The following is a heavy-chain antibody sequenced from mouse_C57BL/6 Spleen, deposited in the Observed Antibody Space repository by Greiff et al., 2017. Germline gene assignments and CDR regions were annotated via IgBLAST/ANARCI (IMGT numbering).Heavy chain of an antibody. CDR2: IYPGDGDT. Sequence: QVQLQQSGPELVKPGASVKISCKASGYAFSSYWMNWVKQRPGKGLEWIGRIYPGDGDTNYNGKFKGKATLTADKSSSTAYMQLSSLTAEDSAVYFCSRYLNLIHYYAMDYWGQGTSVTVSS. CDR3: SRYLNLIHYYAMDY. CDR1: GYAFSSYW. V-gene: IGHV1-82*01. D-gene: IGHD1-1*01. J-gene: IGHJ4*01.